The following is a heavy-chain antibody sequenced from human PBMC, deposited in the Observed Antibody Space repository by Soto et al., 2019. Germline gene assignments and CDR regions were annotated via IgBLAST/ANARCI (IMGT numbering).Heavy chain of an antibody. Sequence: EVQLLESGGGLVQPGGSLRLSCAASGFTFSSYAMSWVRQAPGKGLEWVSAISGSGGSTYYADSVKGRFTISSDNSKNTVYLQMNSLRAEDTAVYYCEKGYCSSTSCFYGQYYYYGMDVWGQGTTVTVSS. D-gene: IGHD2-2*01. J-gene: IGHJ6*02. CDR3: EKGYCSSTSCFYGQYYYYGMDV. CDR2: ISGSGGST. CDR1: GFTFSSYA. V-gene: IGHV3-23*01.